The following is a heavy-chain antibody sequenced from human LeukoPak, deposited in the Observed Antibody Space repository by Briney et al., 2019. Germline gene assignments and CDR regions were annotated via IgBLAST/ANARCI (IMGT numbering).Heavy chain of an antibody. D-gene: IGHD4-17*01. V-gene: IGHV1-18*01. Sequence: ALVKVSYKASGYTFTKYGITWVRQAPGQGLEWMGWISTYNGNTNYAQKLQGRVTMTTDTSTSTAYMELRSLISDDAAVYYCARGDDYGDYWGLYWGQGTLVTVSS. CDR3: ARGDDYGDYWGLY. CDR2: ISTYNGNT. J-gene: IGHJ4*02. CDR1: GYTFTKYG.